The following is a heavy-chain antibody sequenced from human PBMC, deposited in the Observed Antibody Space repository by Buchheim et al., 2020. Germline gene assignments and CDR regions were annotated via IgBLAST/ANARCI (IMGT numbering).Heavy chain of an antibody. CDR1: GFTFSSYA. V-gene: IGHV3-30*04. CDR2: ISYDGSNK. Sequence: QVQLVESGGGVVQPGRSLRLSCAASGFTFSSYAMHWVRQAPGKGLEWVAVISYDGSNKYYADSVKGRFTNSRDNSKNTLYLQMNSLRAEDTAVYYCARDPRITSYGMDVWGQGTT. CDR3: ARDPRITSYGMDV. J-gene: IGHJ6*02. D-gene: IGHD3-10*01.